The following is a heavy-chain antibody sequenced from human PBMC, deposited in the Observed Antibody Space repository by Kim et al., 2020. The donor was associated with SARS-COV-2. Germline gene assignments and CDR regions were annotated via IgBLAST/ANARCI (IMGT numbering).Heavy chain of an antibody. Sequence: RFTVSRDNANNSLYLQMNSLRAEDTAVYYCARDRGFVVVTAMPGYGMDVWGQGTTVTVSS. J-gene: IGHJ6*02. D-gene: IGHD2-21*02. V-gene: IGHV3-11*06. CDR3: ARDRGFVVVTAMPGYGMDV.